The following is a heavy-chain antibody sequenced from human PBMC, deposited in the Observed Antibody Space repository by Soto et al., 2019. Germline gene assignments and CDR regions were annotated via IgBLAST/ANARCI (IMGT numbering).Heavy chain of an antibody. CDR1: GGSLTTYF. CDR2: IFYSGTT. CDR3: ARGRGGTYDAFDI. Sequence: QVQLQESGPGLVKPSETLSLTCNVSGGSLTTYFWSWIRQPPGKGLEWMGYIFYSGTTNYNPSLKSRVTMSIATARNRFALKLTSLTAADSAVYYCARGRGGTYDAFDIWGQGTMVTVSS. J-gene: IGHJ3*02. V-gene: IGHV4-59*01. D-gene: IGHD1-26*01.